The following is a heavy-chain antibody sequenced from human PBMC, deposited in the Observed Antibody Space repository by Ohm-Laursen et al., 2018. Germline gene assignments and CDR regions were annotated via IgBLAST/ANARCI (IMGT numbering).Heavy chain of an antibody. D-gene: IGHD2-21*02. CDR1: GFTVSSNY. Sequence: SLRLSCSASGFTVSSNYMSWVRQAPGKGLKWVAVISYDGNNKYYADSVKGRFTISRDNSKNTLYLQMNSLRAEDTAVYYCAKIGTAWYSDYWGQGTLVAVSS. CDR3: AKIGTAWYSDY. J-gene: IGHJ4*02. CDR2: ISYDGNNK. V-gene: IGHV3-30*18.